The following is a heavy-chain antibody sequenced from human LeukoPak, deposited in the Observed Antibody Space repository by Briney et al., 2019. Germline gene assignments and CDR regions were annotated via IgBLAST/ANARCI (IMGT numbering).Heavy chain of an antibody. Sequence: SETLSLTCAVYGGSFSSYYWSWIRQPAGKGLEWIGRIYTSGSTNYNPSLKSRVTISVDTSKNQFSLKLSSVTAADTAVYYCARDRIDYDFWSGYAYNWFDPWGQGTLVTVSS. CDR2: IYTSGST. V-gene: IGHV4-4*07. CDR1: GGSFSSYY. J-gene: IGHJ5*02. CDR3: ARDRIDYDFWSGYAYNWFDP. D-gene: IGHD3-3*01.